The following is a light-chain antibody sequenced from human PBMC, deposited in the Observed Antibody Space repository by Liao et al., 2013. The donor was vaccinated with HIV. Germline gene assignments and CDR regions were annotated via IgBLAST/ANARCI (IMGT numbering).Light chain of an antibody. Sequence: SYELTQPASVSVAPGKTARITCGGNNIGSKTVHWYQQKPGQAPVLVIYDDNDRPSGIPERFSGSNSGNTATLTVSEGTNGRDEADYYCQVWDTSSDHHVVFGGGTKLTVL. CDR1: NIGSKT. V-gene: IGLV3-21*01. J-gene: IGLJ2*01. CDR3: QVWDTSSDHHVV. CDR2: DDN.